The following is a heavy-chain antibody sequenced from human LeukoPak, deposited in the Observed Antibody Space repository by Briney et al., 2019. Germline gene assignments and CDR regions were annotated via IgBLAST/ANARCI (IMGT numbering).Heavy chain of an antibody. V-gene: IGHV4-34*01. J-gene: IGHJ4*02. CDR1: GGSFSGYY. Sequence: SETLSLTCAVYGGSFSGYYWSWIRQPPGKGLEWIGEINHSGSTNYNPSLKSRVTISVDTSKNQFSLKLSSVTAADTAVYYCATPGGGEYDSSGSFPYWGQGTLVTVSS. D-gene: IGHD3-22*01. CDR3: ATPGGGEYDSSGSFPY. CDR2: INHSGST.